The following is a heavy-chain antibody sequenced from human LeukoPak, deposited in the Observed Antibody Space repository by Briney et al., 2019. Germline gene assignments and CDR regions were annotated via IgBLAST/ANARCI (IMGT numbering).Heavy chain of an antibody. D-gene: IGHD3-3*01. V-gene: IGHV3-21*01. CDR3: ARATFWSGYPIDY. Sequence: KTGGSLRLSCAASGFTFSSFSMNWVRQAPGKGLEWVSSISSSSNYMYYADSVRGRFTISRDNAKNSLYLQMNSLRAEDTAVYYCARATFWSGYPIDYWGQGTLVTVSS. CDR1: GFTFSSFS. J-gene: IGHJ4*02. CDR2: ISSSSNYM.